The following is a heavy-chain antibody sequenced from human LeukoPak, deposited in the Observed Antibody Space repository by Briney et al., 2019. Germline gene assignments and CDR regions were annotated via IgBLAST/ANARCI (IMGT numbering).Heavy chain of an antibody. V-gene: IGHV1-69*04. CDR2: IIPMLGIP. Sequence: PLASVKVPCKASGGTFSNYGINWVRQAPGQGLEWMGRIIPMLGIPNYAQKFQGRVTITADKSTTTAYMELSSLRSEDTAVYCCARPTGRLGAFEIWGQGTMVTVSS. D-gene: IGHD3-9*01. CDR3: ARPTGRLGAFEI. J-gene: IGHJ3*02. CDR1: GGTFSNYG.